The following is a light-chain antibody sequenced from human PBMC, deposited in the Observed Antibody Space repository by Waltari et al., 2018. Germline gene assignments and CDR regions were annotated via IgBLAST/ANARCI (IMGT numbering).Light chain of an antibody. CDR3: CSYAGGGTYV. CDR1: SSDLGGYNY. CDR2: DVT. V-gene: IGLV2-23*02. J-gene: IGLJ1*01. Sequence: QSALTQPASVSGSPGQSITISCTGTSSDLGGYNYVSLYQQHPGKAPKLMIYDVTKRPSGVSNRFSGSKSGNMASLTISGLQAEDEADYYCCSYAGGGTYVFGTGTKVTVL.